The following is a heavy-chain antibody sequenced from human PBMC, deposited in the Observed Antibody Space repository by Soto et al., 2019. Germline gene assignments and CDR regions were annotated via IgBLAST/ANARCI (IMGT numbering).Heavy chain of an antibody. Sequence: QVQLQESGPGLVKPSGTLSLTCGASGGSISTSHWWTWVRQPPEKGLAWIGDIFHDGRTNYNPSLKSRVTISIDKSKNQFSLKLNSVTAADTAVYYCAKDLSNHYGFGGFDPWGQGTLVTVSS. CDR3: AKDLSNHYGFGGFDP. V-gene: IGHV4-4*02. CDR2: IFHDGRT. CDR1: GGSISTSHW. D-gene: IGHD3-10*01. J-gene: IGHJ5*02.